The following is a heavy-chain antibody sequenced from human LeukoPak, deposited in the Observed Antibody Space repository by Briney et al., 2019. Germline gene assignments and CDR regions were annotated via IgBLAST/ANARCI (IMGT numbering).Heavy chain of an antibody. Sequence: GRSLRLSCAASGFTFSSYGMHWVRQAPGKGLEWVAVIWYDGSNKYYADSVKGRFTISRDNSKNTLYLQMNSLRAEDTAAYYCAKDRGSYYAFDYWGQGTLVTVSS. CDR1: GFTFSSYG. CDR2: IWYDGSNK. CDR3: AKDRGSYYAFDY. D-gene: IGHD1-26*01. V-gene: IGHV3-33*06. J-gene: IGHJ4*02.